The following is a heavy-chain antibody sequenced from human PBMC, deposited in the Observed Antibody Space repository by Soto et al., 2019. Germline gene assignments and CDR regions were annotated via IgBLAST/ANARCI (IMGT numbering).Heavy chain of an antibody. CDR2: ISGSGGST. Sequence: EVQLLESGGGLVQPGGSLKLSCAASGFTFSNYAMSWVRQAPGKGLEWVSAISGSGGSTYYADSVKGRFTISRDNSKTTLYLQMNSLRSEDTAIYYGAKDALFCTSVNCAFQRWGQGTLVTVSS. J-gene: IGHJ1*01. D-gene: IGHD2-8*02. V-gene: IGHV3-23*01. CDR3: AKDALFCTSVNCAFQR. CDR1: GFTFSNYA.